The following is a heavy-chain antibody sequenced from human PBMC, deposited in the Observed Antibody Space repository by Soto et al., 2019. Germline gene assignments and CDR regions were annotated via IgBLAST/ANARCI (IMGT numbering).Heavy chain of an antibody. CDR2: IYPGDSDT. CDR1: GYSFTSYW. J-gene: IGHJ6*04. V-gene: IGHV5-51*01. CDR3: ASLRSPPPCSYYGMDG. Sequence: GESLKISCKGSGYSFTSYWIGWVRQMPGKGLEWMGIIYPGDSDTRYSPSFQGQVTISADKSISTAYLQWSSLKASDTAMYYCASLRSPPPCSYYGMDGWGKGTTLTVSS.